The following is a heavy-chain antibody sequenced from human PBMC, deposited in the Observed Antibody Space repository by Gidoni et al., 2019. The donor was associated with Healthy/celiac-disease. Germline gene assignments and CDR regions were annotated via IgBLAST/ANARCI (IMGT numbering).Heavy chain of an antibody. J-gene: IGHJ6*02. D-gene: IGHD2-2*01. Sequence: QLQLQESGPGLVKPSETLSPTCTVSGGSISSSSYYWGWIRQPPGKGLEWIGSIYYSGSTYYNPSLKSRVTISVDTSKNQFSLKLSSVTAADTAVYYCARGVVPAASPSYYYYYYGMDVWGQGTTVTVSS. V-gene: IGHV4-39*01. CDR3: ARGVVPAASPSYYYYYYGMDV. CDR2: IYYSGST. CDR1: GGSISSSSYY.